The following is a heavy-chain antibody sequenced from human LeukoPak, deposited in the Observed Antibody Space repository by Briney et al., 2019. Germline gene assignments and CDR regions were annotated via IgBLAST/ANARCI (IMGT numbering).Heavy chain of an antibody. D-gene: IGHD1-26*01. V-gene: IGHV4-4*07. CDR2: ISSSGVT. J-gene: IGHJ4*02. CDR3: ARDGGSGRYAY. CDR1: GGSISRYY. Sequence: SETLSLTCTVSGGSISRYYWNWIRQPAGEGLEWIGRISSSGVTNYNPSLKSRITMSVDTSKNHFSLKLNSVTAADTAAYYCARDGGSGRYAYWGQGTLVTVSS.